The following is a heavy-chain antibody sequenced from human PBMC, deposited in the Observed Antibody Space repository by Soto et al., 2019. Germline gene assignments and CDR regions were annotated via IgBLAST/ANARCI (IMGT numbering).Heavy chain of an antibody. CDR1: GFTFSGFW. V-gene: IGHV3-7*04. Sequence: EVQVVESGGGLVQRGGSRRLSCVISGFTFSGFWMSWFRQAPGKGLEWVANINHDGSEIHYVDSVKGRFTISRDNAKSSLYLQMNSLRAEDTAVYSCARDRSYDRYWGQGTLVTVSS. CDR3: ARDRSYDRY. D-gene: IGHD3-22*01. CDR2: INHDGSEI. J-gene: IGHJ4*02.